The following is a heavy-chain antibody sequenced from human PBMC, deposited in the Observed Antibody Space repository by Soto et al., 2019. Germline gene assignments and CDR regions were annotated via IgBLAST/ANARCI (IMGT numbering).Heavy chain of an antibody. V-gene: IGHV4-34*01. CDR3: ARGWSGWPAWFDY. Sequence: GLLKPSETLSLTCAVYGGSFSGYYWSWIRQPPGKGLEWIGEINHSGSTNYNPSLKSRVTISVETSNTQFPRQLSSVPAADTDEYYGARGWSGWPAWFDYWGQGTLVTVSS. CDR2: INHSGST. D-gene: IGHD6-19*01. J-gene: IGHJ4*02. CDR1: GGSFSGYY.